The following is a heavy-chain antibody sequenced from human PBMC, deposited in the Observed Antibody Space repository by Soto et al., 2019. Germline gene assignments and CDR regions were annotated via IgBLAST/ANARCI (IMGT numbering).Heavy chain of an antibody. CDR2: INPSGGST. CDR1: GYTFTSYY. D-gene: IGHD3-10*01. V-gene: IGHV1-46*01. J-gene: IGHJ6*02. Sequence: GASVKVSCKASGYTFTSYYMHWVRQAPGQGLEWMGIINPSGGSTSYAQKFQGRVTMTRDTSTSTVYMELSSLRSEDTAVYYCARDGERGGYYYGMDVWGQGTTVTVSS. CDR3: ARDGERGGYYYGMDV.